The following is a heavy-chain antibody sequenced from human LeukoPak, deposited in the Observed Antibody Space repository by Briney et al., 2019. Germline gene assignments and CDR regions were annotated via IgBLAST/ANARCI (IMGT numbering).Heavy chain of an antibody. CDR1: GGSISSYY. V-gene: IGHV4-59*01. D-gene: IGHD3-22*01. J-gene: IGHJ4*02. CDR3: ARCYYDSSGYCYYFDY. Sequence: PSETLSLTCTVSGGSISSYYWSWIRQPPGKGLEWIGYIYYSGSTNYNPSLKSRVTISVGTSKNQFSLKLSSVTAADTAVYYCARCYYDSSGYCYYFDYWGQGTLVTVSS. CDR2: IYYSGST.